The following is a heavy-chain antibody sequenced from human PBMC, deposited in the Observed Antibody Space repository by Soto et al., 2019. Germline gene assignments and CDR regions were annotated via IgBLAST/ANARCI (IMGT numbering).Heavy chain of an antibody. Sequence: QVQLVQSGAEVKKPGSSVKVSCKASGGTFSSYAISWVRQAPGKGLEWMGGIIPIFGTANYAQQFQGRVTITADESTSTAYMELSSLRSEDTAVYYCARGIDVDTAGVDRWFDPWGQGTLVTVSS. CDR3: ARGIDVDTAGVDRWFDP. V-gene: IGHV1-69*01. CDR2: IIPIFGTA. CDR1: GGTFSSYA. D-gene: IGHD5-18*01. J-gene: IGHJ5*02.